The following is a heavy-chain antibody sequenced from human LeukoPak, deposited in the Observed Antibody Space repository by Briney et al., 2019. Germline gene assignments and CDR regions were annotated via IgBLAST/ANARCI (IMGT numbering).Heavy chain of an antibody. CDR1: GGSIISSNW. CDR3: AKSYNGYESKPDY. J-gene: IGHJ4*02. V-gene: IGHV4-4*02. Sequence: PSGTLSLTCAVSGGSIISSNWWSWVRQPPGKGLEWIGEIYHSGSTNYNPSLKSRVTISVDKSKNQFSLKMNSVTAADTAVYYCAKSYNGYESKPDYWGQGTLVTVSS. CDR2: IYHSGST. D-gene: IGHD5-12*01.